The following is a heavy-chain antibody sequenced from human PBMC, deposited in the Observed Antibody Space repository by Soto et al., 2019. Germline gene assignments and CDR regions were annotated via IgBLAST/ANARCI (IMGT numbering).Heavy chain of an antibody. D-gene: IGHD2-2*03. V-gene: IGHV1-69*01. CDR2: IIPIFGTA. Sequence: QVQLVQSGAEVKKPGSSVKVSCKASGGTFSSYAISWVRQAPGQGLEWMGGIIPIFGTANYAQKFRGRVTITADESTSTAYMELSSLRSEDTAVYYCAGGAVDIVVVPAAPLDYWGQGTLVTVSS. CDR3: AGGAVDIVVVPAAPLDY. CDR1: GGTFSSYA. J-gene: IGHJ4*02.